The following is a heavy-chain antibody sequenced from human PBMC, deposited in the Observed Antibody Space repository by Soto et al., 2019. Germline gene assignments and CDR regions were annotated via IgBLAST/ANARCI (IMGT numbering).Heavy chain of an antibody. Sequence: PGGSLRLSCAASGFIFSSYTMAWVRQAPGKWLEWVSSISSSSSNIEYADSVKGRFSVSRDNANNSLFLQINSLRAEDTAIYYCAREDYAGASPRFDYWGLGALVTVSS. CDR2: ISSSSSNI. J-gene: IGHJ4*02. CDR3: AREDYAGASPRFDY. CDR1: GFIFSSYT. V-gene: IGHV3-21*04. D-gene: IGHD4-17*01.